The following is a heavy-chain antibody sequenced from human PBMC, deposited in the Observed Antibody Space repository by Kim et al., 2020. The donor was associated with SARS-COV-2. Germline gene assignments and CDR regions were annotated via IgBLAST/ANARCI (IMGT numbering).Heavy chain of an antibody. V-gene: IGHV3-23*01. CDR1: GFTFSSYT. Sequence: GGSLRLSCAASGFTFSSYTMSWVRQAPGKGLEWVSAISGSGGSTYYADSVTGRITISRDNSKNTLFLQMNSPRAEDTAGNYCTKVFDPTNRPSYFDYW. D-gene: IGHD1-1*01. CDR3: TKVFDPTNRPSYFDY. CDR2: ISGSGGST. J-gene: IGHJ4*01.